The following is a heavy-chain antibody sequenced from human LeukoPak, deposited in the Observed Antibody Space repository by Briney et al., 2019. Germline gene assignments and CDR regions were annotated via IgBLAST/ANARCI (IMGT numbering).Heavy chain of an antibody. CDR2: IYYSGST. D-gene: IGHD3-10*01. J-gene: IGHJ5*02. V-gene: IGHV4-59*01. CDR3: ARGLWFGESNWFDP. CDR1: GGSISSYC. Sequence: PSETLSLTCTVSGGSISSYCWSWIRQPPGKGLEWIGYIYYSGSTNYNPSLKSRVTISVDTSKNQFSLKLSSVTAADTAVYYCARGLWFGESNWFDPWGQGTLVTVSS.